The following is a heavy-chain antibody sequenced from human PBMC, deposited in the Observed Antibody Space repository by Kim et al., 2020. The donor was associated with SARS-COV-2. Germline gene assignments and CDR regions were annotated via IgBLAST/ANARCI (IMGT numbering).Heavy chain of an antibody. CDR1: GFTFDDYA. V-gene: IGHV3-43*01. Sequence: GGSLRLSCAASGFTFDDYAMFWVRQAPGKGLEWVSLISWDDTSAYYAASVKGRFNISRDNSKNSLYLQMNSLRTEDSGLYYCGRGASSAHIDYWGQGTLVTVSS. D-gene: IGHD6-6*01. CDR2: ISWDDTSA. CDR3: GRGASSAHIDY. J-gene: IGHJ4*02.